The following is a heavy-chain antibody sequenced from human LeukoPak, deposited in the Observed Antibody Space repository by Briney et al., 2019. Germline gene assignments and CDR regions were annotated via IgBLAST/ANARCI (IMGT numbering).Heavy chain of an antibody. CDR1: GFTFSSYS. Sequence: GGSLRLSCAASGFTFSSYSMNWVRQAPGKGLEWVSSISSSSSYIYYADSVKGRFTISRDNAKNSLYLQMNSLRAEDTAVYYCARDWSLDYAGYWFDPWGQGTLVTVSS. CDR2: ISSSSSYI. D-gene: IGHD4-17*01. V-gene: IGHV3-21*01. J-gene: IGHJ5*02. CDR3: ARDWSLDYAGYWFDP.